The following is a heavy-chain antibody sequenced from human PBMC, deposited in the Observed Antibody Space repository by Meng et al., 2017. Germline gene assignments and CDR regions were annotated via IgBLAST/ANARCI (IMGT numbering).Heavy chain of an antibody. Sequence: GSLRLSCAVSGGSISSSNWWSWVRQPPGKGLEWIGEIYHSGSTNYNPSLKSRVTISVDTSKNQFSLKLSSVTAADTAVYYCASSNYYGSGSYYTNFEYWGQGKLVNGAS. D-gene: IGHD3-10*01. CDR3: ASSNYYGSGSYYTNFEY. V-gene: IGHV4-4*02. CDR1: GGSISSSNW. CDR2: IYHSGST. J-gene: IGHJ4*02.